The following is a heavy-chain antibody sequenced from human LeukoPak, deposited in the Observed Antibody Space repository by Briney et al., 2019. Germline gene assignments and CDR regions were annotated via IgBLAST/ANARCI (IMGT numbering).Heavy chain of an antibody. V-gene: IGHV1-58*02. D-gene: IGHD3-16*02. J-gene: IGHJ4*02. Sequence: FTXXXMXXXXQARGXRLXXXGCIVVASGNTNYAQKFQERVTITRDRSTRKAYMELRSLRSEDTAVYYCAAGHSVWGSYRPDYWGQGTLVTVSS. CDR3: AAGHSVWGSYRPDY. CDR2: IVVASGNT. CDR1: FTXXX.